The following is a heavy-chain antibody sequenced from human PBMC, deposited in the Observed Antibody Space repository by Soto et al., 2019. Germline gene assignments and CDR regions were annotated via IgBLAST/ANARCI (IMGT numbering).Heavy chain of an antibody. V-gene: IGHV1-18*01. Sequence: GASVKVSCKASGYTFNTYGITWVRQAPGQGLEWMGWINPCNGNTKFAQKLQDRVTMTTATSTSTAYMELASLRSDDTAVYYCARGCIAVTTHLCYWGQGTLVTVSS. CDR1: GYTFNTYG. CDR2: INPCNGNT. D-gene: IGHD4-17*01. J-gene: IGHJ4*02. CDR3: ARGCIAVTTHLCY.